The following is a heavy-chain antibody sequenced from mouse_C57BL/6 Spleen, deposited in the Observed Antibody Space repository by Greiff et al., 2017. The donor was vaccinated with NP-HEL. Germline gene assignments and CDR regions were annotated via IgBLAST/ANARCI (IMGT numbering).Heavy chain of an antibody. CDR1: GFSLTSYA. CDR2: IWTGGGT. CDR3: ARNPLSMSTTRGYAMDY. V-gene: IGHV2-9-1*01. D-gene: IGHD2-4*01. J-gene: IGHJ4*01. Sequence: QVQLKESGPGLVAPSQSLSITCTVSGFSLTSYAISWVRQPPGKGLEWLGVIWTGGGTNYNSALKSRLSISKDNSKSQVFLKMNSLQTDDTARYYCARNPLSMSTTRGYAMDYWGQGTSVTVSS.